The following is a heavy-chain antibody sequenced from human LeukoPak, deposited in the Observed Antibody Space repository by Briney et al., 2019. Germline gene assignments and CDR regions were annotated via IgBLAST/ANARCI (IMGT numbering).Heavy chain of an antibody. CDR1: GSTFSNYA. CDR3: AKWGDYDVLTGYYVSDY. J-gene: IGHJ4*02. Sequence: GGSLRLSCAASGSTFSNYAMSWVRQAPGKGLEWVSAITGSGGNTYYADSVKGRFTISRDNSKNTVFFQMNSLRAEDTAVYYCAKWGDYDVLTGYYVSDYWGQGTLVTVSS. D-gene: IGHD3-9*01. CDR2: ITGSGGNT. V-gene: IGHV3-23*01.